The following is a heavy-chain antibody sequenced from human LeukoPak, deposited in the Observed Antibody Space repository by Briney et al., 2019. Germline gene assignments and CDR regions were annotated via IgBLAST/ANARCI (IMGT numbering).Heavy chain of an antibody. CDR3: HVTLSSFDY. V-gene: IGHV3-74*01. CDR2: INSGGSNT. Sequence: PGGSLRLSCVPSGVTFSSYWMHWVRQAPGKGLVWVSRINSGGSNTNYADSVKGRFTISRDNAKNTLYLQMNSLRAEDTAVYSCHVTLSSFDYWGQGTLITVSS. CDR1: GVTFSSYW. D-gene: IGHD2-21*02. J-gene: IGHJ4*02.